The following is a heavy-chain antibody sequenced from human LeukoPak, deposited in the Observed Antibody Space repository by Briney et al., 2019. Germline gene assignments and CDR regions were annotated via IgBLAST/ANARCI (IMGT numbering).Heavy chain of an antibody. Sequence: PSETLSLTCIVSGGSARSHYWSWLRQPPGEGLEWIAYIHNSGSTNYNPSLKSRVTISVDTSKNQFSLKLRSVTAADTAVYYCVRDWEGFNFDIWGQGTMVTVSS. D-gene: IGHD1-26*01. CDR3: VRDWEGFNFDI. CDR2: IHNSGST. J-gene: IGHJ3*02. V-gene: IGHV4-59*02. CDR1: GGSARSHY.